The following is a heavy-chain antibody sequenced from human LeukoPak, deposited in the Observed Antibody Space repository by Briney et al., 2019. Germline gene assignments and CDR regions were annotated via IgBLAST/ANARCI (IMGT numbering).Heavy chain of an antibody. CDR1: GGSISSSSYY. CDR2: IYYSGST. CDR3: ARAGVSGSYLDYFDY. Sequence: SETLSLTCTVSGGSISSSSYYWGWIRQPPGKGLEWIGSIYYSGSTYYNPSLKSRVTISVDKSKNQFSLKLSSVTAADTAVYYCARAGVSGSYLDYFDYWGQGTLVTVSS. V-gene: IGHV4-39*07. D-gene: IGHD1-26*01. J-gene: IGHJ4*02.